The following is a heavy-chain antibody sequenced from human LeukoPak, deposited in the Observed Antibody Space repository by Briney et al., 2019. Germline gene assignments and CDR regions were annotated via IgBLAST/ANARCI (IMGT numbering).Heavy chain of an antibody. CDR1: GGSISSGSYY. D-gene: IGHD2-15*01. Sequence: SETLSLTCTVSGGSISSGSYYWSWIRQPAGKGLEWIGRIYTSGSTNYNPSLKSRVTISVDTSKNQFSLKLSSVTAADTAVYYCARRSFAVASWFDPWGQGTLVTVSS. J-gene: IGHJ5*02. CDR2: IYTSGST. V-gene: IGHV4-61*02. CDR3: ARRSFAVASWFDP.